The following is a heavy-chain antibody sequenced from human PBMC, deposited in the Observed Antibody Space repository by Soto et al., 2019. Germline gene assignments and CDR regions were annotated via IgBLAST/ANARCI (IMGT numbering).Heavy chain of an antibody. CDR2: INPNSGGT. D-gene: IGHD3-9*01. CDR3: AILPSRYFERFLFSAHENYYYRLDV. J-gene: IGHJ6*02. CDR1: GYTFTGYY. Sequence: SVKVSCKASGYTFTGYYMHWVRQAPGQGLEWMGWINPNSGGTNYAQKFQGRVTMTRDTSISTAYMELSRLRSDDTAFFYCAILPSRYFERFLFSAHENYYYRLDVWGQGTTATVS. V-gene: IGHV1-2*02.